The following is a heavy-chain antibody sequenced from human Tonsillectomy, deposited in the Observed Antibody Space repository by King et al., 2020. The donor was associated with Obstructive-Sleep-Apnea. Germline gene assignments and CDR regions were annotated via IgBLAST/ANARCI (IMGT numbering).Heavy chain of an antibody. CDR2: ISGSGNST. V-gene: IGHV3-23*04. D-gene: IGHD2-2*01. CDR3: AKDWDVWCTSISCYAGLDY. CDR1: GFTFSTYA. J-gene: IGHJ4*02. Sequence: VQLVESGGGLVQPGGSLRVSCAASGFTFSTYAMSWVRQAPGKGLEWVSGISGSGNSTYYADSVKGRFTISRDNSKNTLYLQMNNLRAEDTAVYYCAKDWDVWCTSISCYAGLDYWGLGTLVTVSS.